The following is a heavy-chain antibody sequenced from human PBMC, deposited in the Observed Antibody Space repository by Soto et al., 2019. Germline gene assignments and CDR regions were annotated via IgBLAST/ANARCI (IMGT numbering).Heavy chain of an antibody. CDR3: ATSRISIAVAGETEYYFDY. CDR1: GYIFTGYY. V-gene: IGHV1-2*04. J-gene: IGHJ4*02. D-gene: IGHD6-19*01. CDR2: INPNSGDT. Sequence: ASLKVSCKASGYIFTGYYMYWVRQAPGQGLEWMGWINPNSGDTSYTQKFQGWVTMTRDTSISTAYMELSRLRSDDTAVYYCATSRISIAVAGETEYYFDYCGRGTLVTAS.